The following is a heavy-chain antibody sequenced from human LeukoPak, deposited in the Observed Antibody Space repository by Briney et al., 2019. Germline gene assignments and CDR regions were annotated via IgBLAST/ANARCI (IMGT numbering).Heavy chain of an antibody. Sequence: SVKVSCKASGGTFSSYAISWVRQAPGQGLEWMGGIIPIFGTANYAQKFQGRVTITADESTSTAYMGLSSLRSEDTAVYYCARENCSGGSCYSPGYYYYGMDVWGKGTTVTVSS. J-gene: IGHJ6*04. D-gene: IGHD2-15*01. V-gene: IGHV1-69*13. CDR1: GGTFSSYA. CDR2: IIPIFGTA. CDR3: ARENCSGGSCYSPGYYYYGMDV.